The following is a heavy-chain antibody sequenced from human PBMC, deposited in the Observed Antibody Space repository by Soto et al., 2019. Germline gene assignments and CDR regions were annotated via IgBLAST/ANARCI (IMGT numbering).Heavy chain of an antibody. V-gene: IGHV2-5*02. J-gene: IGHJ4*02. CDR2: IYWDDDK. CDR3: AHSRYSRSSFDY. CDR1: VFSLTSNDVG. D-gene: IGHD6-6*01. Sequence: SGPTLVNPTHPLTLTCTFSVFSLTSNDVGVGWIRQPPGKALEWLALIYWDDDKRYSPSLKSRLTITKDTSKNQVVLRMTNMDPVDTATYYCAHSRYSRSSFDYWGQGTLVTVSS.